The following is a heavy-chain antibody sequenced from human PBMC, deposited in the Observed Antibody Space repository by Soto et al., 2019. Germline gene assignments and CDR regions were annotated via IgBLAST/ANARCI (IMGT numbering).Heavy chain of an antibody. V-gene: IGHV1-69*13. CDR3: ARADTGYSSSWFYYYYYGMDV. Sequence: ASVKVSCKASGVTFSGYAISWVRQAPGQGLEWMGGIIPIFGTANYAQKFQGRVTITADESTSTAYMELSGLRSEDTAVYYCARADTGYSSSWFYYYYYGMDVWGQGTTVTVSS. CDR1: GVTFSGYA. D-gene: IGHD6-13*01. J-gene: IGHJ6*02. CDR2: IIPIFGTA.